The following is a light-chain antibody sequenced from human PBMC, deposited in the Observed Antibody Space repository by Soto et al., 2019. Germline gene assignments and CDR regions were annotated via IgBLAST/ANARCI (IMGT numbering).Light chain of an antibody. Sequence: QSVLTQSPSASGTPGQRVTIPCSGSSSNIGSNTVNWYQQLPGTAPKLLIYSNNQRPSGVPDRFSGSKSGTSASLAISGLQSDDEADYYCAAWDHSLNGYVFGTGTKLTVL. V-gene: IGLV1-44*01. CDR2: SNN. CDR3: AAWDHSLNGYV. CDR1: SSNIGSNT. J-gene: IGLJ1*01.